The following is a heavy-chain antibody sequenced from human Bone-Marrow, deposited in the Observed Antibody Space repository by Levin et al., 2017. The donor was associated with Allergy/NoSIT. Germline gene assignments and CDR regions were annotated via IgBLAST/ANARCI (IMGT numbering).Heavy chain of an antibody. CDR2: VSAYSGNT. Sequence: TWVRQAPGRGLEWMGWVSAYSGNTNYALNLQDRVTMTTDTATNTAYMELSSLRSDDTAIYYCARGHFPYYYYGMDVWGKGTTVVVSS. J-gene: IGHJ6*04. V-gene: IGHV1-18*01. CDR3: ARGHFPYYYYGMDV.